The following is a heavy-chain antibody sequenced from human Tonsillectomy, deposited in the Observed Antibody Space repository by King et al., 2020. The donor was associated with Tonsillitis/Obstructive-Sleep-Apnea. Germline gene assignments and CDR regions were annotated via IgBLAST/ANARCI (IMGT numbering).Heavy chain of an antibody. D-gene: IGHD2-2*01. J-gene: IGHJ4*02. Sequence: VQLVESGGGLVQPGGSLRLSCAASGFTFSSYSSNWVRQAPGRGLEWVSYISSNNNTEYYADSLKGRFTISRDNAKNSLYLQMNIRRDEDTAVYYCARLRYCSRASCYEGFDYWGQGTLVTVSS. V-gene: IGHV3-48*02. CDR1: GFTFSSYS. CDR3: ARLRYCSRASCYEGFDY. CDR2: ISSNNNTE.